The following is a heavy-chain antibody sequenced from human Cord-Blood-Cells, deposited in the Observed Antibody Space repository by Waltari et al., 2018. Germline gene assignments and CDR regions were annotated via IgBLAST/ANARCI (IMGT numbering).Heavy chain of an antibody. V-gene: IGHV4-34*01. Sequence: QVQLQQWGAGLLKPSETLSRTCAVYGGSFSGYYWSWIRQPPGKGLEVIGEIHHSGSTNYNPSLKSRVTKLVDTSKNQFSLKLSSVTAGDTAVYYCASDLTSITIFGVVTENYFDYWGQGTLVTVSS. CDR1: GGSFSGYY. J-gene: IGHJ4*02. D-gene: IGHD3-3*01. CDR3: ASDLTSITIFGVVTENYFDY. CDR2: IHHSGST.